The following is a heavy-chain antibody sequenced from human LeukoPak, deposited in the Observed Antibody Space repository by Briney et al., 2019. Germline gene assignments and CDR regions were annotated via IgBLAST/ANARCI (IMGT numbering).Heavy chain of an antibody. CDR1: GYTFTGYY. CDR3: AKVRDRLSSFYPAA. V-gene: IGHV1-2*02. Sequence: VASVKVSCKASGYTFTGYYMHWVRQAPGQGLEWMGWVNPHSGGRNLAQKFQGRVTMTRDTSSTTAYLELSGLTSDDTAMYYCAKVRDRLSSFYPAAWGQGTLVTVSS. CDR2: VNPHSGGR. D-gene: IGHD6-13*01. J-gene: IGHJ4*02.